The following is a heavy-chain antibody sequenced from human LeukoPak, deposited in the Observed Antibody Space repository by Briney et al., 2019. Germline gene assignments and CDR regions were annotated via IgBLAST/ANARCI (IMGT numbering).Heavy chain of an antibody. CDR1: GGSISSSSYY. CDR2: IYYSGST. Sequence: PSETLSLTCTVSGGSISSSSYYWGWIRQPPGKGLEWIGSIYYSGSTYYNPSLKSRVTISVDTSKNQFSLKLSSVTAADTAVYYCARVARLVRNWFDPWGQGTLVTVSS. J-gene: IGHJ5*02. D-gene: IGHD3-9*01. V-gene: IGHV4-39*07. CDR3: ARVARLVRNWFDP.